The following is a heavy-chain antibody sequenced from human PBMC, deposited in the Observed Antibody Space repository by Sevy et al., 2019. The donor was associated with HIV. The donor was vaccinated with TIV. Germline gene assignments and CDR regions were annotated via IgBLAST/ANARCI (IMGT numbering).Heavy chain of an antibody. CDR1: GFIFYTFG. V-gene: IGHV3-33*01. Sequence: GGSLRLSCAASGFIFYTFGMHWVRQAPGKGLEWVAVISYDGSNKYYADSVKGRFTISRDNSKNTLYLLMNGLRAEDAAVYYCARENLYWFDPWGQGTLVTVSS. CDR3: ARENLYWFDP. J-gene: IGHJ5*02. CDR2: ISYDGSNK.